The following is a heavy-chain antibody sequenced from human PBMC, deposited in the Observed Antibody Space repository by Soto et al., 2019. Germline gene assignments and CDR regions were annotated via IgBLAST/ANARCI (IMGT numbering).Heavy chain of an antibody. Sequence: GGSLRLSCTASGFNFSRYWTHWFRQDPGRGLVWVSHINSDGSRTSYADSVKGRFTISRDNAKNTLYPQMNSLRAEDTAVYYCARDLSSCSSARCYSYYYGMDVWGQGTSVTVSS. CDR1: GFNFSRYW. V-gene: IGHV3-74*01. J-gene: IGHJ6*02. CDR3: ARDLSSCSSARCYSYYYGMDV. D-gene: IGHD2-2*01. CDR2: INSDGSRT.